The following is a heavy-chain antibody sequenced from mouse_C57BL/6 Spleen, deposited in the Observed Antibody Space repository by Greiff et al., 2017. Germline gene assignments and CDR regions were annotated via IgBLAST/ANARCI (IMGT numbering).Heavy chain of an antibody. CDR1: GFNINDYY. D-gene: IGHD4-1*01. CDR2: IDPEDGDT. Sequence: EVQLQQPGAELVRPGASVKLSCTASGFNINDYYMHWVKQRPEQGLEWIGRIDPEDGDTDYAPKLQGKSTLTVDTYSNTAYLQLSRLTSEDTAVYYCTTRLNGTAYWGQGTLVTVSA. J-gene: IGHJ3*01. V-gene: IGHV14-1*01. CDR3: TTRLNGTAY.